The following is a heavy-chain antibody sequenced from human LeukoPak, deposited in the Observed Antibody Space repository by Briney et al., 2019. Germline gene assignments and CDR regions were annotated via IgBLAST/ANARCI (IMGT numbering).Heavy chain of an antibody. CDR1: GFTVSSNY. V-gene: IGHV3-66*01. Sequence: GGSLRLPCAASGFTVSSNYMSWVRQAPGKGLEWVSVIYSGGSTYYADSVKGRFTISRDNSKNTLYLQMNSLRAEDTAVYYCASVGAYYDFWSGYYPKSDFDYWGQGTLVTVSS. J-gene: IGHJ4*02. D-gene: IGHD3-3*01. CDR3: ASVGAYYDFWSGYYPKSDFDY. CDR2: IYSGGST.